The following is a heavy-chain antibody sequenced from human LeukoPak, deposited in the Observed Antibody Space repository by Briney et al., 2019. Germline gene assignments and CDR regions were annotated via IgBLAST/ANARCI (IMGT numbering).Heavy chain of an antibody. V-gene: IGHV3-30*03. CDR3: ARNLYYYDSSGYYYY. CDR2: ISYDGSNK. J-gene: IGHJ4*02. CDR1: GFTFSSYG. Sequence: GGSLRLSCAASGFTFSSYGMHWVRQAPGKGLEWVAVISYDGSNKYYADSVKGRFTISRDNSKNTLYLQMNSLRAEDTAVYYCARNLYYYDSSGYYYYWGQGTLVTVSS. D-gene: IGHD3-22*01.